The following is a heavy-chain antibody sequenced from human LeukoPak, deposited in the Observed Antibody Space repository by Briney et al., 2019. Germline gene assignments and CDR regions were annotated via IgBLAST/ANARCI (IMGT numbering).Heavy chain of an antibody. Sequence: SETLSLTCAVYGGSFSGYYWSWIRQPPGKGLEWIGEINHSGSTNYNPSLKSRVTISVDTSKNQFSPKLSSVTAADTAVYYCARGRIQLWFADYWGQGTLVTVSS. V-gene: IGHV4-34*01. CDR2: INHSGST. CDR1: GGSFSGYY. CDR3: ARGRIQLWFADY. D-gene: IGHD5-18*01. J-gene: IGHJ4*02.